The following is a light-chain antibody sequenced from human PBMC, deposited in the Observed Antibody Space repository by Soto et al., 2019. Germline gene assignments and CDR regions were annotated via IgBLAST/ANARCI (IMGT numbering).Light chain of an antibody. J-gene: IGLJ2*01. CDR3: STWDDSLNGLI. CDR1: SSNIKTNG. V-gene: IGLV1-44*01. Sequence: QSVLAQPPSASGTPGQTVTISCSGGSSNIKTNGVSWYQQVPGAAPKLLIXSNSQRPSGAPDRFSGSKSGTSASLAISGLQSEDEATYHCSTWDDSLNGLIFGGGTKVTVL. CDR2: SNS.